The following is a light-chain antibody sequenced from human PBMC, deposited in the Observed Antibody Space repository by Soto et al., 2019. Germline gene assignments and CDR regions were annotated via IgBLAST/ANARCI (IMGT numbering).Light chain of an antibody. CDR3: QQRSNWPPALT. V-gene: IGKV3-11*01. J-gene: IGKJ4*01. CDR1: QSVSSY. CDR2: DAS. Sequence: EIVLTQSPATLSLSPGERATLSCRASQSVSSYLAWYQQKPGQAPRLLIYDASNRATGIPARFSGSGSGTDLTRTISSLEPEDYAGYYCQQRSNWPPALTFSGGTKLEIK.